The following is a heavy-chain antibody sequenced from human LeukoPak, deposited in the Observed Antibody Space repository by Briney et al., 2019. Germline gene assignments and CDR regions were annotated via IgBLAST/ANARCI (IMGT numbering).Heavy chain of an antibody. D-gene: IGHD2-8*01. CDR1: GFTFSNYA. CDR3: AKRYCTNGVCYSFDF. CDR2: ISRIDSST. J-gene: IGHJ4*02. Sequence: GGSLRLSCAASGFTFSNYAMSWVRQAPGKGLEWLSTISRIDSSTYYTDSVKGRFTISRDNSKNTVYLQMNSLRAEDTAVYYCAKRYCTNGVCYSFDFWGQGTLVSVSS. V-gene: IGHV3-23*01.